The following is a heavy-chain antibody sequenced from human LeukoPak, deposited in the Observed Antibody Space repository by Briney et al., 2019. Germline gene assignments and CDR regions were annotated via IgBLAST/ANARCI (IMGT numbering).Heavy chain of an antibody. CDR1: GFTFSSYS. CDR3: AREDSSGLDY. Sequence: GGSLRLSCAASGFTFSSYSMNWVRQAPGKGLEWVSYISSFSGTIYYADSVKGRFTISRDNAKNSLYLQMNSLRAEDTAIYYCAREDSSGLDYWGQGTLVTVSS. J-gene: IGHJ4*02. CDR2: ISSFSGTI. V-gene: IGHV3-48*01. D-gene: IGHD6-19*01.